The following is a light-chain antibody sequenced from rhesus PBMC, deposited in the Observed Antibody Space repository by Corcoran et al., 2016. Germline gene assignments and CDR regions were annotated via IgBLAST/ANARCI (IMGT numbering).Light chain of an antibody. J-gene: IGKJ2*01. Sequence: QLILTQSPATLSLSPGERATLSCRASQSINSYLAWYQQKPGQAPRLLIYGASSRATGIPDRFSGRGAGTDFTLTSSSLEAEDFAVYYCQRYSSSPYTFGQGTKVEIK. CDR2: GAS. CDR1: QSINSY. CDR3: QRYSSSPYT. V-gene: IGKV3-53*01.